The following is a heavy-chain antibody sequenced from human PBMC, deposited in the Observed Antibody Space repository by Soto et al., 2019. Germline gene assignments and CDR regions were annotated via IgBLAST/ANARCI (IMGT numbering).Heavy chain of an antibody. J-gene: IGHJ3*02. V-gene: IGHV5-51*01. CDR2: IYPGDSDT. CDR1: GYTFTTYW. D-gene: IGHD6-19*01. Sequence: PGESLKISCKGSGYTFTTYWIGWVRQMPGKGLECMGIIYPGDSDTRYSPSFQGQVTISADKSISTAYLQWSSLKAPDTAMYYFARLAVGGKTYDAFDIWGQGRVVTVSS. CDR3: ARLAVGGKTYDAFDI.